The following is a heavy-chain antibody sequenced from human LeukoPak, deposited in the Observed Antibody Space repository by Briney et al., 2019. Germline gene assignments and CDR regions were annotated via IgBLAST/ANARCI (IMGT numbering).Heavy chain of an antibody. V-gene: IGHV3-30*18. CDR2: ISNDGSRK. J-gene: IGHJ5*02. Sequence: GRSLRLSCAPSGFTFSRHGMHWVRQAPGKGLEWVAIISNDGSRKYYGHSVEGRFTISRDNSKNTLYLQMNSLRAEDTAVYYCAKAAYRYCSSTSCYFWFDPWGQGTLVTVSS. D-gene: IGHD2-2*01. CDR3: AKAAYRYCSSTSCYFWFDP. CDR1: GFTFSRHG.